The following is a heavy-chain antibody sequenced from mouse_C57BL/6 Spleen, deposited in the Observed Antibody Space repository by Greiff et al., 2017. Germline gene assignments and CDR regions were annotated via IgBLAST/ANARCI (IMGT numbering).Heavy chain of an antibody. Sequence: EVHLVESGGGLVKPGGSLKLSCAASGFTFSDYGMHWVRQAPEKGLEWVAYISSGSSTIYYADPVKGRFTISRDNAKNTLFLQMASLRSEDTAMYYCARRGYEYDEAYAMDYWGQGTSVTVSS. D-gene: IGHD2-4*01. CDR3: ARRGYEYDEAYAMDY. J-gene: IGHJ4*01. V-gene: IGHV5-17*01. CDR1: GFTFSDYG. CDR2: ISSGSSTI.